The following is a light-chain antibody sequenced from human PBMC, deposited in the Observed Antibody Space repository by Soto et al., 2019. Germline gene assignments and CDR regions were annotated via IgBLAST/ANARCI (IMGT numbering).Light chain of an antibody. Sequence: DIQMTQSPSTLSASVGDRVTITCRASQSISTWLAWYQQKPGKAPKLLIYMASTLEGGVPSRFSGSGSGTEFTLTISRLQPDDSATYYCQQYNSYNTFGQGTKVEIK. CDR3: QQYNSYNT. J-gene: IGKJ2*01. CDR2: MAS. V-gene: IGKV1-5*03. CDR1: QSISTW.